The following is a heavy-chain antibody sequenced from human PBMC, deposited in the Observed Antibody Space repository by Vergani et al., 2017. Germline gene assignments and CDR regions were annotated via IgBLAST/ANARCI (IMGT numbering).Heavy chain of an antibody. Sequence: QVQLVQSGAEVKKPGSSMKVSCKASRDTFSSSTISWVRQAPGQGLEWMGRIIPLLRIVNYAQKFQDRVTITADKSTTTVFMELSSLRSEDTAVYYCASPGPTLDSWGQGTLVTVSS. CDR1: RDTFSSST. J-gene: IGHJ4*02. CDR2: IIPLLRIV. CDR3: ASPGPTLDS. V-gene: IGHV1-69*02.